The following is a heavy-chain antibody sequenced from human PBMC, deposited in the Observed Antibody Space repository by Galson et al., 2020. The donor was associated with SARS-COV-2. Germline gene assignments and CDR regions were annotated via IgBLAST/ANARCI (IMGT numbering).Heavy chain of an antibody. V-gene: IGHV4-4*07. Sequence: SETLSLTCTVSGGSFNSYYWSWIRQPAGKGLEWIGRIYTSASIDYNSSLKRRVTMSIDGSKRQFSLSVRSVTAADTAVYFCARDTKVQLQRLSRRRDDNYYAMDVWGQGITVTVSS. CDR2: IYTSASI. D-gene: IGHD1-1*01. CDR1: GGSFNSYY. CDR3: ARDTKVQLQRLSRRRDDNYYAMDV. J-gene: IGHJ6*02.